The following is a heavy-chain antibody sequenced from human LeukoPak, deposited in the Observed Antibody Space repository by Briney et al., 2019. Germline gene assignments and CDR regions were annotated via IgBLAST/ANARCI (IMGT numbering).Heavy chain of an antibody. V-gene: IGHV3-21*01. Sequence: PGGSLRLSCAASGFTFSSYEMNWVRQAPGKGLEWVSSISSSSTYIYYIDSVKGRFTISRDNAKNSLYLQMNSLRAEDTAMYYCAVEGRGNAFDIWGQGTMVTVSS. CDR2: ISSSSTYI. CDR3: AVEGRGNAFDI. D-gene: IGHD4-23*01. CDR1: GFTFSSYE. J-gene: IGHJ3*02.